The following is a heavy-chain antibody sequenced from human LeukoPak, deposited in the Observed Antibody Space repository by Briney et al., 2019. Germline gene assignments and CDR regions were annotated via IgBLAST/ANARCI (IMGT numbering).Heavy chain of an antibody. D-gene: IGHD3-22*01. CDR1: GFTLSSYN. Sequence: GGSLRLSCAASGFTLSSYNMNWVRQAPGKGLEWVSSISSRSNYIYLADSLKGRFTISRDNAKNSLYLQMNSLRAEDTAMYYCARDRAVYSDSRGYYPDAFDIWCQVTMVTVSS. J-gene: IGHJ3*02. CDR2: ISSRSNYI. CDR3: ARDRAVYSDSRGYYPDAFDI. V-gene: IGHV3-21*01.